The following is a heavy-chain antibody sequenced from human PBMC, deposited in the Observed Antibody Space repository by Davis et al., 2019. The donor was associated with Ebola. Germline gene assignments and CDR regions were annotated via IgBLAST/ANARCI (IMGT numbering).Heavy chain of an antibody. CDR1: GGSISSSNW. CDR3: ARNGYYFDY. CDR2: IKQDGSEK. D-gene: IGHD2-8*01. V-gene: IGHV3-7*03. Sequence: PSETLSLTCAVSGGSISSSNWWSWVRQPPGKGLEWVANIKQDGSEKYYVDSVKGRFTISRDNAKNSLYLQMNSLRAEDTAVYYCARNGYYFDYWGQGTLVTVSS. J-gene: IGHJ4*02.